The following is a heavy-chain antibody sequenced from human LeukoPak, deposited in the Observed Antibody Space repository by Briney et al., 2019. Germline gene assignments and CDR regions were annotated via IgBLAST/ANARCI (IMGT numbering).Heavy chain of an antibody. V-gene: IGHV4-59*11. CDR1: GGSLSNHY. J-gene: IGHJ4*02. CDR3: AGRLYYYGSGSQRYYFDY. D-gene: IGHD3-10*01. CDR2: IYDSGST. Sequence: SETLSLTCTVSGGSLSNHYWSWIRQPPGKGLEWIGHIYDSGSTTYNPSLKSRVTISVDTSKNQFSLKLSSVTAADTAVYYCAGRLYYYGSGSQRYYFDYWGQGTLVTVSS.